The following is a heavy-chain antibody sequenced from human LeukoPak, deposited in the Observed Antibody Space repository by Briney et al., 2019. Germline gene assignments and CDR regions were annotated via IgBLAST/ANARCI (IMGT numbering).Heavy chain of an antibody. J-gene: IGHJ4*02. D-gene: IGHD3-3*01. CDR3: ARDQTAYYDFWSGYYAY. Sequence: ASVKVSCKASGYTFTSYGISWVRQAPGQGPQWRGWIRAYNGNTNYAQKLQGRVTMTTDTSTSTAHMELRSLRSDDTAVYYCARDQTAYYDFWSGYYAYWGQGTLVTVSS. V-gene: IGHV1-18*01. CDR1: GYTFTSYG. CDR2: IRAYNGNT.